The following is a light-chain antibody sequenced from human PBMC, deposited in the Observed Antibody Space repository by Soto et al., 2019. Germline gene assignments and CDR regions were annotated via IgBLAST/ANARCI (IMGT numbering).Light chain of an antibody. CDR2: DAS. Sequence: DIQMTQSPSAMSASVGDRVTITCRASQGISYHLAWFQQKPGKVPKRLIFDASSLQSGVPSRFSGSGSGTEFTLTISSLQPEDFASYYCLQHNSYPLTFGPGTKVDIK. CDR3: LQHNSYPLT. CDR1: QGISYH. V-gene: IGKV1-17*03. J-gene: IGKJ3*01.